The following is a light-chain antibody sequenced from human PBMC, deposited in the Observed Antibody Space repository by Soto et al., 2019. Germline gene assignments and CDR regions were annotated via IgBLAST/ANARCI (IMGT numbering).Light chain of an antibody. CDR3: CSYAGNGAWL. V-gene: IGLV2-8*01. J-gene: IGLJ3*02. CDR2: EVN. CDR1: SSDVGGYNY. Sequence: QSVLTQPPSASGSPGQSVTISCTGTSSDVGGYNYVSWYQQHPGKAPKLMIYEVNRRPSGVSDRFSGSKSGNTASLTISGLQAEDEADFFCCSYAGNGAWLFGGGTKVTVL.